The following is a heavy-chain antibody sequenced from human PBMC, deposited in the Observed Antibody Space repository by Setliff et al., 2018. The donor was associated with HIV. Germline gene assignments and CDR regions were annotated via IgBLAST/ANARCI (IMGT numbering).Heavy chain of an antibody. CDR2: IYYSGST. CDR1: GGSISTYY. V-gene: IGHV4-59*01. D-gene: IGHD5-18*01. CDR3: ARGVTHPPPFGAFDI. Sequence: TSETLSLTCTVSGGSISTYYWSWIRQSPGKGLEWIGYIYYSGSTKYNPSLKSRLTISVDTSKNQFSLKLRSVTAADTAFYYCARGVTHPPPFGAFDIWGRGTLVTVSS. J-gene: IGHJ3*02.